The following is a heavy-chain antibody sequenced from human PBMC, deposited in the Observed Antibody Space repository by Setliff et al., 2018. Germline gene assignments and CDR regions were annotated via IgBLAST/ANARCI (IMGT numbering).Heavy chain of an antibody. J-gene: IGHJ3*02. CDR2: IYPGDSDT. Sequence: ESLKISCKGSGYSFTSYWIGWVRQMPGKGLEWMGIIYPGDSDTRYSPSFQGQVTISADKSISTAYLQWSSLKASDTAMYYCASTLYYYDSSGYGAFDIWGQGTMVTVSS. V-gene: IGHV5-51*01. D-gene: IGHD3-22*01. CDR3: ASTLYYYDSSGYGAFDI. CDR1: GYSFTSYW.